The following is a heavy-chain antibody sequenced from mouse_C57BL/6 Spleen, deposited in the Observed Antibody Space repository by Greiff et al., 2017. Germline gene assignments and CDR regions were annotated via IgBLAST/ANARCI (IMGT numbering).Heavy chain of an antibody. V-gene: IGHV1-82*01. CDR2: IYPGDGDT. CDR3: AREEFDY. J-gene: IGHJ2*01. Sequence: QVQLQQSGPELVKPGASVKISCKASGYAFSSSWMNWVKQRPGKGLEWIGRIYPGDGDTNYNGKFKGKATLTADKSSSTAYMQLSSLTSEDSAVYFGAREEFDYWGQGTTLTVSS. CDR1: GYAFSSSW.